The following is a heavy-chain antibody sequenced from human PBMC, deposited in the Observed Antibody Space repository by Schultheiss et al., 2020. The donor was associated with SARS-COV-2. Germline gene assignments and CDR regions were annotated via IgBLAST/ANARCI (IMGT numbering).Heavy chain of an antibody. CDR3: ARAVHCSGGSCLDY. D-gene: IGHD2-15*01. J-gene: IGHJ4*02. CDR1: GFTFSSYS. V-gene: IGHV3-21*01. CDR2: ISSSSSYI. Sequence: GGSLRLSCAASGFTFSSYSMNWVRQAPGKGLEWVSSISSSSSYIYYADSVKGRFTISRDNAKNSLYLQMNSLRAEDTAVYYCARAVHCSGGSCLDYWGQGTLVTVSS.